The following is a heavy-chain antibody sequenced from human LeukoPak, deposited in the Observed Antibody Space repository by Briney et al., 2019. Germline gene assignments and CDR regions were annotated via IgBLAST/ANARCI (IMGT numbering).Heavy chain of an antibody. CDR2: INHSGST. CDR1: GGSFSGYN. J-gene: IGHJ6*03. V-gene: IGHV4-34*01. Sequence: SETLSLTCAVYGGSFSGYNWNWVRQPPGKGLEWIGEINHSGSTNYNPSLKNRVTISIDTSKNQFSLKLSSVTAADTAVYYCASGTTGTTTEYYYYYYYMDVWGKGTTVTVSS. D-gene: IGHD1-1*01. CDR3: ASGTTGTTTEYYYYYYYMDV.